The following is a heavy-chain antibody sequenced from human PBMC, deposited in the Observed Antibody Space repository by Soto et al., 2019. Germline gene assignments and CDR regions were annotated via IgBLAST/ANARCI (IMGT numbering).Heavy chain of an antibody. CDR1: GGSISSDHYH. D-gene: IGHD4-17*01. CDR3: VREDDGGDRDYYGLDV. CDR2: IHYSGSV. V-gene: IGHV4-30-4*01. Sequence: QVQLQESGPGLVRPSQTLSLTCTVSGGSISSDHYHSTWIRQTPGKGLEWIGYIHYSGSVYYNPSLQRRVSMSVDTSKNLFSLKLSSVTAADTAVYFCVREDDGGDRDYYGLDVWGQGTTVTVSS. J-gene: IGHJ6*02.